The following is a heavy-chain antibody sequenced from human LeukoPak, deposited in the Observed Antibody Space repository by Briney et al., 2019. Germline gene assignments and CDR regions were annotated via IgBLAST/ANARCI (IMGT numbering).Heavy chain of an antibody. Sequence: SETLSLTCAVSGGSVSSSSDSWGWIRQPPGKGLEWIGTISYSGSTYYSPSLKSRVTLLLDTSGNQFSLKLSSVTAADTAVYYCASRFNEVTTSHYYMDVWGKGTTVTVSS. D-gene: IGHD4-17*01. V-gene: IGHV4-39*07. CDR2: ISYSGST. CDR1: GGSVSSSSDS. CDR3: ASRFNEVTTSHYYMDV. J-gene: IGHJ6*03.